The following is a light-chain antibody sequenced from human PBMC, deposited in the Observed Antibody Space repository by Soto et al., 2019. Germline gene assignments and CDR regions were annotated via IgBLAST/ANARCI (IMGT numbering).Light chain of an antibody. CDR1: QNINNY. J-gene: IGKJ1*01. CDR2: TAS. Sequence: DIQMTQSPSSLSASVGDRVTITCRASQNINNYLNWYQQIPGQAPRLLIFTASSLQSGFPSWFSGGRFRTDYTLTITSLQPEHLSTYYSQQRYTAPRWSFGHETTV. V-gene: IGKV1-39*01. CDR3: QQRYTAPRWS.